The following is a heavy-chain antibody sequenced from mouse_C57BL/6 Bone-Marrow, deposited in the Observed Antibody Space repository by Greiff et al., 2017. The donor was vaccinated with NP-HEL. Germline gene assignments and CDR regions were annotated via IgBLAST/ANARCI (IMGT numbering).Heavy chain of an antibody. CDR2: IYPRSGNT. CDR1: GYTFTSYG. D-gene: IGHD1-1*01. Sequence: QVQLQQSGAELARPGASVKLSCKASGYTFTSYGISWVKQRTGQGLEWIGEIYPRSGNTYYNEKFKGKATLTADKSSSTAYMELRSLTSEDSAVYFCARSGDEVGYWGQGTTLTVSS. V-gene: IGHV1-81*01. CDR3: ARSGDEVGY. J-gene: IGHJ2*01.